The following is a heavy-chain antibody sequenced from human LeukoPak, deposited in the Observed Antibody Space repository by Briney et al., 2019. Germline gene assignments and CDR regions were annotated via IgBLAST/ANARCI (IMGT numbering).Heavy chain of an antibody. V-gene: IGHV4-59*01. J-gene: IGHJ4*02. CDR3: AREGGQYYFDY. CDR1: GVSISSYY. D-gene: IGHD1-26*01. Sequence: PSETLSLTCTVSGVSISSYYWSWIRQPPGKGLEWIGYIYHSGTTNYNSSLKSRVTISVDTSKNQFSLKLSSVTAADTAVYYCAREGGQYYFDYWGQGTLVTVSS. CDR2: IYHSGTT.